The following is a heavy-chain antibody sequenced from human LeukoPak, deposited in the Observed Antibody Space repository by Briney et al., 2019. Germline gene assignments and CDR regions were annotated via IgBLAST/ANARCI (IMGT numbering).Heavy chain of an antibody. V-gene: IGHV3-30*02. CDR1: GFTFSSYG. CDR3: ARILTVTTAPSVFGSLFDAFDI. CDR2: IRYDGSNK. Sequence: GGSLRLSCAASGFTFSSYGMHWVRQAPGKGLEWVAFIRYDGSNKYYADSVKGRFTISRDNSKNTLYLQMNSLRAKDTAVYYCARILTVTTAPSVFGSLFDAFDIWGQGTMVTVSS. D-gene: IGHD4-17*01. J-gene: IGHJ3*02.